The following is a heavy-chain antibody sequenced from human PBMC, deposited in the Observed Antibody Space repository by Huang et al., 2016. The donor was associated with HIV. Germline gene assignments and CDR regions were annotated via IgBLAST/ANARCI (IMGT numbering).Heavy chain of an antibody. CDR1: GFTFNKFD. V-gene: IGHV3-30*18. CDR2: ISYDGSSK. Sequence: QVQLVESGGGVVQPGRSLRLSCAAFGFTFNKFDMHWVRQVPGKWLEWVAIISYDGSSKYHADSVKGRFTISRDNSKNTVYLQMNSLRVEDTAVYYCAKDGRGSGTYYDYFEYWGQGTLVTVSS. J-gene: IGHJ4*02. D-gene: IGHD1-26*01. CDR3: AKDGRGSGTYYDYFEY.